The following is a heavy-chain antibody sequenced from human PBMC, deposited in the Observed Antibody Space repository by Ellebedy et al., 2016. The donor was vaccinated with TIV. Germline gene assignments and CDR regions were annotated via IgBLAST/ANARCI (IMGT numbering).Heavy chain of an antibody. V-gene: IGHV1-69*13. D-gene: IGHD6-19*01. CDR2: IIPIFGTA. Sequence: SVKVSXKASGGTFSSYAISWVRQAPGQGLEWMGGIIPIFGTANYAQKFQGRVTITADESTSTAYMELSSLRSEDTAVYYCASFHSSGWYALAFDYWGQGTLVTVSS. CDR1: GGTFSSYA. CDR3: ASFHSSGWYALAFDY. J-gene: IGHJ4*02.